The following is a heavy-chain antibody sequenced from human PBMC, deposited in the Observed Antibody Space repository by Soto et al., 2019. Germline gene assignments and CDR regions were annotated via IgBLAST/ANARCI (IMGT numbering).Heavy chain of an antibody. Sequence: SSETLSLTCTVSGGSISSGGYYWSWIRQHPGKGLEWIGYIYYSGSTYYNPSLKSRVTISVDTSKNQFSLKLSSVTAADTAVYYCARDAGYGDYTEGYYYGMDVWGQGTTVNVSS. J-gene: IGHJ6*02. CDR1: GGSISSGGYY. CDR3: ARDAGYGDYTEGYYYGMDV. D-gene: IGHD4-17*01. CDR2: IYYSGST. V-gene: IGHV4-31*03.